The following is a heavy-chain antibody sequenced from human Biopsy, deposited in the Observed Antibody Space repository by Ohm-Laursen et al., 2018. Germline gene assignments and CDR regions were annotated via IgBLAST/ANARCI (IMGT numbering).Heavy chain of an antibody. V-gene: IGHV4-4*07. CDR3: ARDLPYYENSGYGAFDM. D-gene: IGHD3-22*01. J-gene: IGHJ3*02. Sequence: GTLSLTCTVSGGFISTYYWNWIRQPAGKALEWIGRIYNTGSTNYNPSLQSRVTMSVDTSKNQFSLKMSSVTAADTAVYYCARDLPYYENSGYGAFDMWGQGTMDTVSS. CDR1: GGFISTYY. CDR2: IYNTGST.